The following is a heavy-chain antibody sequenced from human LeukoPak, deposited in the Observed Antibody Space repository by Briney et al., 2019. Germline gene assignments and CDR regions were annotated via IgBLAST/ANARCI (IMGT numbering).Heavy chain of an antibody. Sequence: GGSLRLSCAASGFTSNSYWMSWVRQAPGKGLEWVANIDPDGSEKQYGDSVKGRFTTSRDNAKNSLYLQMNSLRAEDTAIYYCARIYYFGDNNWRYFDNWGQGTLVTVSS. V-gene: IGHV3-7*01. CDR3: ARIYYFGDNNWRYFDN. CDR1: GFTSNSYW. D-gene: IGHD3-10*01. CDR2: IDPDGSEK. J-gene: IGHJ4*02.